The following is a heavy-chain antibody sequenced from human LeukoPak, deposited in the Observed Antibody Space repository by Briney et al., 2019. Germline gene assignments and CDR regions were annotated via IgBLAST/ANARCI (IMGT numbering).Heavy chain of an antibody. CDR2: IWFDGSKK. CDR3: ARYNGNYGAFDI. V-gene: IGHV3-33*08. Sequence: GGSLRLSCAASGFTFSSYAMSWVRQAPGRGLEWAAVIWFDGSKKNYADSVKGRFAISRDDSKSTLYLQMNTLRAEDTAAYYCARYNGNYGAFDIWGQGTMVTVSS. D-gene: IGHD1-7*01. CDR1: GFTFSSYA. J-gene: IGHJ3*02.